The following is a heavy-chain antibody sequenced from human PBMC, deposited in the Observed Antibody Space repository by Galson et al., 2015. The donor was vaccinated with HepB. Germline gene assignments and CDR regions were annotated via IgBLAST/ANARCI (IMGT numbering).Heavy chain of an antibody. CDR2: IYPGDSDT. V-gene: IGHV5-51*01. Sequence: QSGAEVKKPGESLKISCKGSGYSFTSYWIGWVRQMPGKGLEWMGIIYPGDSDTRYSPSFQGQVTISADKSISTAYLQWSSLKASDTAMYYCARHPWGSWYDPPRPFPDYWGQGTLVTVSS. J-gene: IGHJ4*02. CDR3: ARHPWGSWYDPPRPFPDY. CDR1: GYSFTSYW. D-gene: IGHD6-13*01.